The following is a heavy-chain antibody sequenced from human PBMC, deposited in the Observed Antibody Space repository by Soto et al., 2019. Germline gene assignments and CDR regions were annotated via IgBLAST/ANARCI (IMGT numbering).Heavy chain of an antibody. CDR3: ARVRSGDSSGYYYYVGYYFDY. V-gene: IGHV1-69*06. J-gene: IGHJ4*02. CDR1: GGTFSSYA. CDR2: IIPIFGTA. D-gene: IGHD3-22*01. Sequence: SVKVSCKASGGTFSSYAISWVRQAPGQGLEWMGGIIPIFGTANYAQKFQGRVTITADKSTSTAYMELSSLRSEDTAVYYCARVRSGDSSGYYYYVGYYFDYWGQGTLVTVSS.